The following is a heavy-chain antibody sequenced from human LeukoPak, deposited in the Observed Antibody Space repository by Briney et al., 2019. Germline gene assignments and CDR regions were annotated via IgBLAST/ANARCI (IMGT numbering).Heavy chain of an antibody. J-gene: IGHJ4*02. CDR2: ITLYSDTT. Sequence: SETLSLTCSVSGGSISSGDHYWTWIRLPPGGGLEWMGFITLYSDTTSYNPSLKSRLMISIDTSKNQFSLTLTSVTAADTAVYFCARGFGYDFADYWGQGILVTV. CDR1: GGSISSGDHY. D-gene: IGHD2-2*01. CDR3: ARGFGYDFADY. V-gene: IGHV4-30-4*01.